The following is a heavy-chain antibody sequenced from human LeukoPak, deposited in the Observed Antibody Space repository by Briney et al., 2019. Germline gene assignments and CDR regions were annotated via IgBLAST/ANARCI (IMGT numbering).Heavy chain of an antibody. V-gene: IGHV1-46*01. J-gene: IGHJ6*02. CDR2: INPSGGST. D-gene: IGHD3-10*01. Sequence: GASVKVSCKASGYTFTNYYMHWVRQAPGQGLEWMGIINPSGGSTTYAQKFQGRVTMTRDTSTSTVYMELSSLRSEDTAVYYSARANYYASGNTYYYYGMDVWGQGTTVTVSS. CDR3: ARANYYASGNTYYYYGMDV. CDR1: GYTFTNYY.